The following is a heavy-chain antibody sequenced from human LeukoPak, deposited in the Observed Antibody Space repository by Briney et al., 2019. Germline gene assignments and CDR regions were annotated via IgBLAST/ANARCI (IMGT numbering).Heavy chain of an antibody. CDR2: IKSDGSST. Sequence: PGGSLRLSCAASGFSFNTYSMNWVRQAPGKGLVWVSRIKSDGSSTSYADSVKGRFTISRDNAKNTVYLQMNSLRVEDTAVYYCARGGYLTYLIDYWGQGTLVTVSS. V-gene: IGHV3-74*01. CDR1: GFSFNTYS. J-gene: IGHJ4*02. CDR3: ARGGYLTYLIDY. D-gene: IGHD3-22*01.